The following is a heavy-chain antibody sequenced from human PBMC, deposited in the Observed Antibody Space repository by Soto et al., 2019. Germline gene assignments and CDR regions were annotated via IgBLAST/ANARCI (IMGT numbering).Heavy chain of an antibody. CDR1: GFTSSSYV. J-gene: IGHJ4*02. V-gene: IGHV3-30-3*01. D-gene: IGHD3-22*01. CDR3: ARGVFYYYGSSGYSPDY. CDR2: ISFDGSKK. Sequence: PGGSLRLSCEGSGFTSSSYVMHWVRQAPGKGLEWVALISFDGSKKNYADSVKGRFTISRDNSKNMMYLQMNSLRPEETAVYYCARGVFYYYGSSGYSPDYWGQGPMITFSS.